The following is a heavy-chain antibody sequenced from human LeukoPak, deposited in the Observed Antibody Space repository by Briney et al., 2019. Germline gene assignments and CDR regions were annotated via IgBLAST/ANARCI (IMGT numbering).Heavy chain of an antibody. D-gene: IGHD2-21*02. V-gene: IGHV3-33*01. CDR2: IWYDGSNK. J-gene: IGHJ4*02. CDR3: ARDYPAYCGGDCYSSY. CDR1: GFTFSSYG. Sequence: PGGSLRLSCAASGFTFSSYGMHWVRQAPGKGLEWVAVIWYDGSNKYYADSVKGRFTISRDNSKNTLYLQMNSLRAEDTAVYYCARDYPAYCGGDCYSSYWGQGTLVTVSS.